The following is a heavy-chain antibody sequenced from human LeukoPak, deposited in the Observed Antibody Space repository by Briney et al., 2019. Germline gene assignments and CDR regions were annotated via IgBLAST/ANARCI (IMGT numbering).Heavy chain of an antibody. CDR2: INPNSGGT. CDR1: GYTFTGYY. J-gene: IGHJ4*02. CDR3: ARDYNRMGATTADY. D-gene: IGHD1-26*01. V-gene: IGHV1-2*02. Sequence: ASVKVSCKASGYTFTGYYMHWVRQAPGQGLEWMGWINPNSGGTNYAQKFQGRVTMTRDTSISTAYMELSRLRSDDTAVYYCARDYNRMGATTADYWGQGTLVTVSS.